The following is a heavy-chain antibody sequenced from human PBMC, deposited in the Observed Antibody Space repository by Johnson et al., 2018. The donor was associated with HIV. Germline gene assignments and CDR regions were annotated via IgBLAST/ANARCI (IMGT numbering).Heavy chain of an antibody. CDR2: ISGSGGST. J-gene: IGHJ3*02. V-gene: IGHV3-23*01. CDR3: ARGSGHLQQLDDYAFDI. D-gene: IGHD6-13*01. Sequence: VQLLESGGGLVQPGGSLRLSCAASGFTFSSYAMSWVRQAPGKGLEWVSAISGSGGSTYYADSVKGRFTISRDNSENTLYLQMNSLRAEDTAVYYCARGSGHLQQLDDYAFDIWGQGTMVTVSS. CDR1: GFTFSSYA.